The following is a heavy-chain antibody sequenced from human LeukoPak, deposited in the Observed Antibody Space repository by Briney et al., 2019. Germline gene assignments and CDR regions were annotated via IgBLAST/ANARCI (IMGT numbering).Heavy chain of an antibody. CDR2: IIPIFGIA. D-gene: IGHD2-21*02. CDR3: ARPLPYCGGDCYSLDY. J-gene: IGHJ4*02. CDR1: GGTFCSYA. Sequence: VKVSCKASGGTFCSYAISWVRQAPGQGLEWMGRIIPIFGIANYAQKFQGRVTITADKSTSTAYMELSSLRSEDTAVYYCARPLPYCGGDCYSLDYWGQGTLVTVSS. V-gene: IGHV1-69*10.